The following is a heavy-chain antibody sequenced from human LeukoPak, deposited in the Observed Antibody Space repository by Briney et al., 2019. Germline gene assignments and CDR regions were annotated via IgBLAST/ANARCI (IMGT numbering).Heavy chain of an antibody. CDR1: GGTFSSYA. CDR2: ISAYNGNT. V-gene: IGHV1-18*01. J-gene: IGHJ4*02. D-gene: IGHD2-2*02. Sequence: ASVKVSCKASGGTFSSYAISWVRQAPGQGLEWMGWISAYNGNTNYAQKFQGRVAMTEDTSTDTAYMELSSLRSEDTAVYYCALPYCSSTSCYMGYDYWGQGTLVTVSS. CDR3: ALPYCSSTSCYMGYDY.